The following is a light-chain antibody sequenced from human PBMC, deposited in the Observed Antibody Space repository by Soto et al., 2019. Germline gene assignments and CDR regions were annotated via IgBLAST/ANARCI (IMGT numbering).Light chain of an antibody. V-gene: IGKV1-5*01. CDR3: QQYNHYSGLT. J-gene: IGKJ4*01. CDR1: QSISRW. CDR2: DAF. Sequence: DIQMTQSPSILSASVGDRVTITCRASQSISRWLAWYQQKPGKAPKLLIYDAFRLESGVPSRFSGSGSGTEFTLTISSLKPDDFASYYCQQYNHYSGLTFGGGTKVEIK.